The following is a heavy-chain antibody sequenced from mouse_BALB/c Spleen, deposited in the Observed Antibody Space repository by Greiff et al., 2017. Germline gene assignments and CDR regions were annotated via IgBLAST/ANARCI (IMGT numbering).Heavy chain of an antibody. V-gene: IGHV1-5*01. CDR3: TRAGDYDGTLFAY. D-gene: IGHD2-4*01. Sequence: VQLQQSGTVLARPGASVKMSCKASGYSFTSYWMHWVKQRPGQGLEWIGAIYPGNSDTSYNQKFKGKAKLTAVTSASTAYMELSSLTNEDSAVYYCTRAGDYDGTLFAYWGQGTLVTVSA. CDR2: IYPGNSDT. CDR1: GYSFTSYW. J-gene: IGHJ3*01.